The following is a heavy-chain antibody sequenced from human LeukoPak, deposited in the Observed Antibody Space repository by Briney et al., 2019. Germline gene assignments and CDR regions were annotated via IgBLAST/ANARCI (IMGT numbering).Heavy chain of an antibody. CDR3: ARDDLYGDYVFQH. CDR2: FDPEDGET. CDR1: GYTLTELS. J-gene: IGHJ1*01. Sequence: ASVKVSCKVSGYTLTELSMHWVRQAPGKGLEWMGGFDPEDGETIYAQKFQGRVTMTEDTSTDTAYMELRSLRSDDTAVYYCARDDLYGDYVFQHWGQGTLVTVSS. D-gene: IGHD4-17*01. V-gene: IGHV1-24*01.